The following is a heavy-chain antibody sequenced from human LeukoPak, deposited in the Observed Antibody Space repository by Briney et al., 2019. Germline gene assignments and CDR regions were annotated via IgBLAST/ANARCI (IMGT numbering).Heavy chain of an antibody. V-gene: IGHV4-34*01. Sequence: SETLSLTCAVYGGSFSGYYWSWIRQPPGKGLEWIGEINHSGSTNYNPSLKSRVTISVDTSKNQFSLKLSSVTAADTAVYYCARSSLWFGELSSYYYYYMDVWGKGTTVTVSS. CDR3: ARSSLWFGELSSYYYYYMDV. CDR1: GGSFSGYY. CDR2: INHSGST. J-gene: IGHJ6*03. D-gene: IGHD3-10*01.